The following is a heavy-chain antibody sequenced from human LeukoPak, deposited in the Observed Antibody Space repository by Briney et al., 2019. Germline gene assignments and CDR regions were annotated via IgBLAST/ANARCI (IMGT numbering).Heavy chain of an antibody. Sequence: SETLSLTCAVYVGSFSGYHWNWVRQPPGKGPEWIGEVNESGGTNINPSLRSRVILSVDTSMNQFSLKLISVTAADTGVYYGARGQGATVPKVGKNWFDPWGHGTRVIVSP. D-gene: IGHD1-26*01. CDR2: VNESGGT. V-gene: IGHV4-34*01. CDR3: ARGQGATVPKVGKNWFDP. J-gene: IGHJ5*02. CDR1: VGSFSGYH.